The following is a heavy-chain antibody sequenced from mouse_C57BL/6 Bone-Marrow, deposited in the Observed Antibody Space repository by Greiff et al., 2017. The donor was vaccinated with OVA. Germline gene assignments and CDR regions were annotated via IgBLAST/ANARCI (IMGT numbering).Heavy chain of an antibody. CDR1: GYSFTDYN. V-gene: IGHV1-39*01. D-gene: IGHD1-1*01. CDR3: ARGISTTVVGGFDY. Sequence: VQLKESGPELVKPGASVKISCKASGYSFTDYNMNWVKQSNGKSLEWIGVINPNYGTTSYNQKFKGKATLTVDQSSSTAYMQLNSLTSEDSAVYYCARGISTTVVGGFDYWGQGTTLTVSS. CDR2: INPNYGTT. J-gene: IGHJ2*01.